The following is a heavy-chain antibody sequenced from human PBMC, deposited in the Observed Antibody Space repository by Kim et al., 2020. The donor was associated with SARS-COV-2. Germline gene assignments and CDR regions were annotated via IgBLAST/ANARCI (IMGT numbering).Heavy chain of an antibody. Sequence: GGSLRLSCTASGFTFGDYAMSWFRQAPGKGLEWVGFIRSKAYGGTTEYAASVKGRFTISRDDSKSIAYLQMNSLKTEDTAVYYCTRIPWVNYYSSGYADIWGQGTMVTVSS. V-gene: IGHV3-49*03. J-gene: IGHJ3*02. CDR1: GFTFGDYA. CDR2: IRSKAYGGTT. D-gene: IGHD3-22*01. CDR3: TRIPWVNYYSSGYADI.